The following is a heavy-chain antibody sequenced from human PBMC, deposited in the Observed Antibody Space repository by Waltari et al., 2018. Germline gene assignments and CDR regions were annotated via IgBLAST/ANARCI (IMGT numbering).Heavy chain of an antibody. Sequence: EVQLVESGGGLVQPGGSLRLSCAASGFTFSSYAMSWVRQAPGKGVEWVSVISGSGGSTYYADSVKGRFTISRDNSKNTLYLQMNSLRAEDTAVYYCARGSSSWYYEVDYWGQGTLVTVSS. V-gene: IGHV3-23*04. CDR1: GFTFSSYA. D-gene: IGHD6-13*01. CDR2: ISGSGGST. CDR3: ARGSSSWYYEVDY. J-gene: IGHJ4*02.